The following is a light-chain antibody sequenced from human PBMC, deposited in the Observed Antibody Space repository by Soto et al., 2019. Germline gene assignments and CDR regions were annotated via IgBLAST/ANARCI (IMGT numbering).Light chain of an antibody. CDR3: QQHNSYPLT. Sequence: DIQLTQSPSFLSASVGDRVTITCRASQGISSYLAWYQQKPGKAPKLLIYAASTLQSRVPSRFSGSGSGTEFTLTISILQPEDFAHYYCQQHNSYPLTFGGGTKVEMK. CDR1: QGISSY. J-gene: IGKJ4*01. CDR2: AAS. V-gene: IGKV1-9*01.